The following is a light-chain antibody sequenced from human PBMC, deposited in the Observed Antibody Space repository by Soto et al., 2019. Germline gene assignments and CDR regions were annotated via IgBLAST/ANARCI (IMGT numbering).Light chain of an antibody. J-gene: IGKJ1*01. Sequence: EIVLTHSPGTLSLSPGERATLSCRASQSVSSSYLAWYQQKPGQAPRLLIYGASSRATGIPDRFSGSGSGTDFTLTISRLEPEVFAVYYCQQYGSSPPWTFGQGTKVEIK. CDR2: GAS. CDR3: QQYGSSPPWT. V-gene: IGKV3-20*01. CDR1: QSVSSSY.